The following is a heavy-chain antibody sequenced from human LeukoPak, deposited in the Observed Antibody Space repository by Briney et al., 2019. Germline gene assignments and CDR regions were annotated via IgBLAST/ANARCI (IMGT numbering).Heavy chain of an antibody. CDR1: GGAFRGYY. CDR3: ARLFFSSRRRHTRSEGFDY. D-gene: IGHD2-21*01. J-gene: IGHJ4*02. CDR2: SNHSGST. V-gene: IGHV4-34*01. Sequence: SETLCLTCAVSGGAFRGYYWSLIRQPPGKGLEGIGDSNHSGSTNYNPSLKRRVTISVDTAKNQFSLKLSSVTAADTAVYYCARLFFSSRRRHTRSEGFDYWGQGTLVTVSS.